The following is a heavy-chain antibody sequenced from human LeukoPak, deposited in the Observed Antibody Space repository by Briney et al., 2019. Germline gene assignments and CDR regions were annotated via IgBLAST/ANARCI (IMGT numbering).Heavy chain of an antibody. CDR1: GGSISSYY. J-gene: IGHJ4*02. Sequence: SETLSLTCTVSGGSISSYYWSWIRQPAGKGLEWMGRMYTTGSTNYNPSLKSRVTRSVGKSKNQFSLKLSSVTAANTAVYYCARGEDYWGQGDLGTVSS. V-gene: IGHV4-4*07. CDR2: MYTTGST. CDR3: ARGEDY.